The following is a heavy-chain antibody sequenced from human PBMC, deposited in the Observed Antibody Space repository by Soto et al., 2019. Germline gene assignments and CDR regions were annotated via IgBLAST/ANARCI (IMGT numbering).Heavy chain of an antibody. D-gene: IGHD3-22*01. CDR1: GGSFSGYY. V-gene: IGHV4-34*01. CDR3: ARGRGRTMNY. CDR2: INHSGST. J-gene: IGHJ4*02. Sequence: QVQLQQWGAGLLKPSETLSLTCAVYGGSFSGYYWSWIRQPPGKGLEWIGEINHSGSTNYNPSLKSSVTISVDTSKNQFSLKLSSVTAADTAVYYCARGRGRTMNYWGQGTLVTVSS.